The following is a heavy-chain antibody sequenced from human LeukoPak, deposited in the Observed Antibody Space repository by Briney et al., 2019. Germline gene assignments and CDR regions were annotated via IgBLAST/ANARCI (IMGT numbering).Heavy chain of an antibody. CDR3: ARAADIVATGSVLDY. Sequence: SETLSLTCTVSGGSISSYYWSWIRQPPGKGLEWIGYIYYSGSTNYNPSLKSRVTISVDTSKNQFSLKLSSVTAADTAVYYCARAADIVATGSVLDYWGQGTLVTVSS. D-gene: IGHD5-12*01. V-gene: IGHV4-59*01. CDR1: GGSISSYY. J-gene: IGHJ4*02. CDR2: IYYSGST.